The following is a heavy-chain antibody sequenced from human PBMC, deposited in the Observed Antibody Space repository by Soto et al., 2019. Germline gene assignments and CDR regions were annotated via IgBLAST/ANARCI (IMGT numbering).Heavy chain of an antibody. D-gene: IGHD2-15*01. CDR2: ISYDGSNK. V-gene: IGHV3-30*18. J-gene: IGHJ4*02. CDR3: AKDRGKYCSGGSCYQPFDY. Sequence: GGSLRLSCAASGFTFSSYGMHWVRQAPGKGLEWVAVISYDGSNKYYADSVKGRFTISRDNSKNTLYLQMNSLRAEDTAVYYCAKDRGKYCSGGSCYQPFDYWGQGTLVTV. CDR1: GFTFSSYG.